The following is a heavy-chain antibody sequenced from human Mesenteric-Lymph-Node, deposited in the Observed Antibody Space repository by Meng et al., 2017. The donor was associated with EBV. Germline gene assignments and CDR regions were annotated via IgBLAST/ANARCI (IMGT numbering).Heavy chain of an antibody. V-gene: IGHV1-46*01. J-gene: IGHJ5*01. D-gene: IGHD3-10*01. CDR1: EDIFTSYY. Sequence: QVHLVQSGAEVKNPGASVKVSCKASEDIFTSYYMHWVRQAPGQGFEWMGIINPSGGFTAYSQKFQGRVTMTRDTSTSTVYMDLNSLRSDDTAVYYCASGSLGFDSWGQGTLVTVSS. CDR2: INPSGGFT. CDR3: ASGSLGFDS.